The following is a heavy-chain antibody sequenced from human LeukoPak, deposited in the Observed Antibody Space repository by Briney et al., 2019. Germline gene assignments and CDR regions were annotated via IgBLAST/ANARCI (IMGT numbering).Heavy chain of an antibody. V-gene: IGHV3-21*01. J-gene: IGHJ4*02. CDR1: GFSFTNAW. D-gene: IGHD5-24*01. CDR3: ARVEVATRRYFDY. CDR2: ISSSSSYI. Sequence: GGSLRLSCAASGFSFTNAWMSWVRQAPGKGLEWVSSISSSSSYIYYADSVKGRFTISRDNAKNSLYLQMNSLRAEDTAVYYCARVEVATRRYFDYWGQGTLVTVSS.